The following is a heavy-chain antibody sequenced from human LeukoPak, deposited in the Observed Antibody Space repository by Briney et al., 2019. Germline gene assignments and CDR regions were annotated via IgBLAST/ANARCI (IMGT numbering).Heavy chain of an antibody. CDR2: INHGGST. CDR3: ARGPIDLHGDYANNWFDP. Sequence: SETLSLTCAVYGGSFSGYYWSWIRQPPGKGLEWIGEINHGGSTNYNPSLKSRVTISVDTSKNQFSLKLSSVTAADTAVYYCARGPIDLHGDYANNWFDPWGQGTLVTVSS. V-gene: IGHV4-34*01. D-gene: IGHD4-17*01. CDR1: GGSFSGYY. J-gene: IGHJ5*02.